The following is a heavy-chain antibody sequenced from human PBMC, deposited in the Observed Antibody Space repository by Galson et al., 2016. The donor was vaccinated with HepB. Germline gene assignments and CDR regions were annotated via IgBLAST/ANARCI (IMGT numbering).Heavy chain of an antibody. CDR3: ARGVGYGSGSHFDY. D-gene: IGHD3-10*01. Sequence: SLRLSCAASGFTFSSYGMHWVRQAPGPGLEWMAVIWYDGSNKYYADSVKGRFTISRDNSKNALYLQMNSLRAEDTAVYYCARGVGYGSGSHFDYWGQGTLVTVSS. CDR1: GFTFSSYG. V-gene: IGHV3-33*01. CDR2: IWYDGSNK. J-gene: IGHJ4*02.